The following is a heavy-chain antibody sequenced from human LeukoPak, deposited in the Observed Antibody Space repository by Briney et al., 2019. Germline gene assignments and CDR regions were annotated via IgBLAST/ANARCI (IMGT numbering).Heavy chain of an antibody. J-gene: IGHJ4*02. CDR3: VRESDWLFDH. Sequence: SETLSLTCTVSGGSLTNYYWSWVRQSPEKGLEWMGFYSGRTYYNPSLKGRATISVDTSKHQFSLSLKSVTAADTAVYYCVRESDWLFDHWGQGTLVSVSS. CDR2: YSGRT. V-gene: IGHV4-59*01. D-gene: IGHD3-9*01. CDR1: GGSLTNYY.